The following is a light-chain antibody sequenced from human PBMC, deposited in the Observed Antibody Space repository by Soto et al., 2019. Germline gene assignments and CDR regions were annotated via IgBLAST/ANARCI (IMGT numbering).Light chain of an antibody. CDR2: AAS. J-gene: IGKJ1*01. Sequence: DVPMTQSPSSLSASVGDSLTLTCRASQTVTSYLNWYQQKPGKAPKLLIYAASTLQSGVPSRFSGSRSGTEFTLTIISLQPEDFATYYCQQSYRFPKTFGRGTKVEVK. V-gene: IGKV1-39*01. CDR1: QTVTSY. CDR3: QQSYRFPKT.